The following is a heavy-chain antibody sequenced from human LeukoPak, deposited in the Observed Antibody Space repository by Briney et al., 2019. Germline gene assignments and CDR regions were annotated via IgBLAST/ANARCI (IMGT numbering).Heavy chain of an antibody. CDR2: ITPKSDYI. CDR3: ATMVGPRFGTYYFDF. Sequence: GGSLRLSCVGSGFSFSDYALEWVRQPPGKGLEWVASITPKSDYIYYTPSVKGRFAISRDNARRSVYLQMNSLRADDTALYYCATMVGPRFGTYYFDFWGQGVQVTVSS. CDR1: GFSFSDYA. J-gene: IGHJ4*01. D-gene: IGHD3-16*01. V-gene: IGHV3-21*01.